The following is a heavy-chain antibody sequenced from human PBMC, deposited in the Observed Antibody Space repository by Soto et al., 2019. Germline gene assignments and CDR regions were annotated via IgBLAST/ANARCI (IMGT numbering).Heavy chain of an antibody. CDR1: GGTLNKHA. Sequence: QVQLVQSGAEVKKPGSSVKVSCRASGGTLNKHAITWVRRAPGQGLEWLGGIIPMFGIPNYQQKFQGRVTITADDSTNTSHMELNSLTSDDTAVYYCARGGTSGWLKGAYDVWGQGTMVTVSS. J-gene: IGHJ3*01. CDR2: IIPMFGIP. CDR3: ARGGTSGWLKGAYDV. D-gene: IGHD6-19*01. V-gene: IGHV1-69*01.